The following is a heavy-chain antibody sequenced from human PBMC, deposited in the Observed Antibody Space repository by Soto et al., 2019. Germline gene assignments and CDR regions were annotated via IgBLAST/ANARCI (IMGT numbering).Heavy chain of an antibody. CDR1: GGSISSYY. D-gene: IGHD6-13*01. V-gene: IGHV4-59*01. Sequence: SETLSLTCTVSGGSISSYYWSWIRQPPGKGLEWIGYIYYSGSTNYNPSLKSRVTISVDTSKNQFSLKLGSVTAADTAVYYCARSSPGSSSWYYYYYYYMDVWGKGTTVTVSS. J-gene: IGHJ6*03. CDR2: IYYSGST. CDR3: ARSSPGSSSWYYYYYYYMDV.